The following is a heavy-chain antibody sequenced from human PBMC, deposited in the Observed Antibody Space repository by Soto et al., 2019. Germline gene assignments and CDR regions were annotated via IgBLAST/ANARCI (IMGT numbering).Heavy chain of an antibody. V-gene: IGHV4-61*01. CDR3: GRARIAAAPNSSGRDV. Sequence: SETLSLTCTVSGGSVSSCSYYWSWIRQPPGKGLEWIGYINYSGSTNYNPSLKRRVTISVDTSKNQFSLKLSSVTAADTAGYYCGRARIAAAPNSSGRDVGGKGTTVTVS. D-gene: IGHD6-13*01. CDR1: GGSVSSCSYY. CDR2: INYSGST. J-gene: IGHJ6*04.